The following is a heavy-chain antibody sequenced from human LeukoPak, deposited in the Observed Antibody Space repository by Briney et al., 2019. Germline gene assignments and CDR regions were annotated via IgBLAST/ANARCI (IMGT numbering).Heavy chain of an antibody. Sequence: PGGSLRLSCAASGFTFSSYGMHWVRQAPGKGQEWVAFIRYDGSNKYYADSVKGRFTISRDNSKNTLYLQMNSLRAEDTAVYYCAKWSGSYYPSFDYWGQGTLVTVSS. CDR1: GFTFSSYG. D-gene: IGHD1-26*01. V-gene: IGHV3-30*02. CDR3: AKWSGSYYPSFDY. CDR2: IRYDGSNK. J-gene: IGHJ4*02.